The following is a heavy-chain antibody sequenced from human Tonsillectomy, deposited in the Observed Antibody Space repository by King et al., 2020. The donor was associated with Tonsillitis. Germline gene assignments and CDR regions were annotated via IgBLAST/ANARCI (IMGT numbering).Heavy chain of an antibody. J-gene: IGHJ4*02. CDR3: VRDGYCISNSCKFDY. Sequence: QLVQSGAEVKKPGASVKVSCKASGYTFTNYLMHWVRQAPRQGLEWMGIINPSGGGTKYAQKFQGRVTVTRDTSTSTVYMELSSLRSEDTAVYYCVRDGYCISNSCKFDYWGQGPLVTVSS. CDR1: GYTFTNYL. V-gene: IGHV1-46*03. D-gene: IGHD2-2*03. CDR2: INPSGGGT.